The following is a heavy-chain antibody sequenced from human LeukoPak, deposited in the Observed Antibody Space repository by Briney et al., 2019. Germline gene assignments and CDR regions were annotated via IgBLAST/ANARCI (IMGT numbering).Heavy chain of an antibody. CDR2: TNPNSGGT. J-gene: IGHJ4*02. Sequence: ASVKVSCKASGYTFTGYYMHWVRQAPGQGLEWMGWTNPNSGGTNYAQKFQGWVTMTRDTSISTAYMELSRLRSDDTAVYYCARDGVDDSSGYYHLDYWGQGTLVTVSS. V-gene: IGHV1-2*04. D-gene: IGHD3-22*01. CDR3: ARDGVDDSSGYYHLDY. CDR1: GYTFTGYY.